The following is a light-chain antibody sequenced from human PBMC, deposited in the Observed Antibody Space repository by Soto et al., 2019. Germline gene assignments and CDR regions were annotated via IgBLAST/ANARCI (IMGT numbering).Light chain of an antibody. V-gene: IGLV2-14*01. Sequence: QSVLTQPASVSGSPGQSITISCTGTSSDVGGSNLVSWYQQYPGKVPKLLIYKVSNRPSGVSNRFSGSKSGNTASLTISGLQAEDEADYVCTSHTRGSLYVFGTGTKLTVL. CDR3: TSHTRGSLYV. CDR1: SSDVGGSNL. J-gene: IGLJ1*01. CDR2: KVS.